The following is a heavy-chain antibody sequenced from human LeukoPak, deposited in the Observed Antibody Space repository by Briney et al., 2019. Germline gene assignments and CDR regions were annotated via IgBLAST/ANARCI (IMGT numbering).Heavy chain of an antibody. CDR1: GFTFSSYS. V-gene: IGHV3-21*01. CDR3: ARELDYYGSGSYYPDAFDI. CDR2: ISSSSSYI. Sequence: GGSLRLSCAASGFTFSSYSMNWVRQAPGRGLEWVSSISSSSSYIYYADSVKGRFTISRDNAKNSLYLQMNSLRAEDTAVYYCARELDYYGSGSYYPDAFDIWGQGTMVTVSS. D-gene: IGHD3-10*01. J-gene: IGHJ3*02.